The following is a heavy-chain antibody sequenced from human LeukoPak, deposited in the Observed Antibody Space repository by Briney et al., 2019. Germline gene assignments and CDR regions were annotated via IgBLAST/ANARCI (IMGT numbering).Heavy chain of an antibody. J-gene: IGHJ6*02. CDR2: ISFDGSLK. CDR1: GFTFSSYS. D-gene: IGHD1-26*01. CDR3: ARVGAEGATPGNYYYGMDV. V-gene: IGHV3-30*04. Sequence: QPGGSLRLSCAASGFTFSSYSMHWVRQAPGKGLEWVAVISFDGSLKFYADSVKGRFTISRDNSRNTLYLQMNSLRAEDTAVYYCARVGAEGATPGNYYYGMDVWGQGTTVTVSS.